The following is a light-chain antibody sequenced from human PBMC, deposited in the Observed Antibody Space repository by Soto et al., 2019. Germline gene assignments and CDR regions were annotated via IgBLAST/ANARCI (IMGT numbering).Light chain of an antibody. J-gene: IGKJ2*01. CDR2: GAS. Sequence: EIVLTQSPGTLSLSPGERATLSCRASQSVSSSYLAWYQQKPGQAPRLLIYGASSRATGIPDRFSGSGSGTDFTLTISRPEPEDFAVYYCQQYGSPFGQGTKLEIK. CDR3: QQYGSP. CDR1: QSVSSSY. V-gene: IGKV3-20*01.